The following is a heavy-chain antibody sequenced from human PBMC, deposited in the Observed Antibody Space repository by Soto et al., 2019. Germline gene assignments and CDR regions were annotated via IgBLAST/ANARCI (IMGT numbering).Heavy chain of an antibody. CDR2: IFSSGRI. Sequence: SETLSLTCSVSGDSLLSSYWSWVRQPAGKGLEWIGHIFSSGRISYNPSLKSRLTMSIDTSMNVFSLNLSSVTAADTAVYYCARGWDVKYFDYWGQGTLVTVSS. CDR1: GDSLLSSY. J-gene: IGHJ4*02. CDR3: ARGWDVKYFDY. V-gene: IGHV4-4*07. D-gene: IGHD1-26*01.